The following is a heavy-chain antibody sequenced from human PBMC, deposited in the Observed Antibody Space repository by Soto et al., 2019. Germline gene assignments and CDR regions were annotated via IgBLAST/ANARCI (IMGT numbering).Heavy chain of an antibody. CDR2: IWYDGSNK. Sequence: QVQLVESGGGVVQPGRSLTLSCAASGFSLRSCGIHWVRQAPGKGLEWVAVIWYDGSNKYYADYVKGRFTISRDNLKNTVYLEMNSLRAEDTAVYYCARDLGFPIKRRNDAFTIWGQGTMVTVSS. CDR1: GFSLRSCG. V-gene: IGHV3-33*01. J-gene: IGHJ3*02. D-gene: IGHD2-21*01. CDR3: ARDLGFPIKRRNDAFTI.